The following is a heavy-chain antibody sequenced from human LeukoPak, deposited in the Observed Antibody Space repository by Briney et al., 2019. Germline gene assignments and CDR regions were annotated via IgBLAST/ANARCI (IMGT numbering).Heavy chain of an antibody. J-gene: IGHJ6*02. CDR2: IYYSGST. CDR1: GGSISSGDYY. V-gene: IGHV4-30-4*01. D-gene: IGHD3-10*01. CDR3: ARVGGSGSYYSDLYYGMDV. Sequence: SETLSLTCTVSGGSISSGDYYWSWIRQPPGKGLEWIGYIYYSGSTYYNPSLKSRVTISVDTSKNQFSLKLSSVTAADTAVYYCARVGGSGSYYSDLYYGMDVWGQGTTVTVSS.